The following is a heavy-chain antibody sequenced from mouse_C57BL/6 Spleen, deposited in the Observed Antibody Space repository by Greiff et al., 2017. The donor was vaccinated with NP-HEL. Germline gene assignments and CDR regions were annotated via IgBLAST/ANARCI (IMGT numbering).Heavy chain of an antibody. CDR1: GFTFSSYG. CDR2: ISSGGSYT. D-gene: IGHD2-1*01. Sequence: EVKVVESGGDLVKPGGSLKLSCAASGFTFSSYGMSWVRQTPDKRLEWVATISSGGSYTYYPDSVKGRFTISRDNAKNTLYLQMSSLKSEDTAMYYCARHDGGNYEGYWGQGTTLTVSS. V-gene: IGHV5-6*01. CDR3: ARHDGGNYEGY. J-gene: IGHJ2*01.